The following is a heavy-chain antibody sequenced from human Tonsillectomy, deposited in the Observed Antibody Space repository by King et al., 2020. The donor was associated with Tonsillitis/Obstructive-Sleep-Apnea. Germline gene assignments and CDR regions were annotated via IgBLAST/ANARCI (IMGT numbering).Heavy chain of an antibody. V-gene: IGHV4-31*03. CDR1: GDSISSGGYY. CDR3: AREVPSPYYFDY. D-gene: IGHD2-2*01. J-gene: IGHJ4*02. CDR2: IYYSGST. Sequence: VQLQESGPGLVKPSQTLSLTCTVSGDSISSGGYYWSWIRQHPGKGLEWFGYIYYSGSTYYNPSLKSRVTISVDTSKNQFSLKLSSVTAADTAVYYCAREVPSPYYFDYWGQGTLVTVSS.